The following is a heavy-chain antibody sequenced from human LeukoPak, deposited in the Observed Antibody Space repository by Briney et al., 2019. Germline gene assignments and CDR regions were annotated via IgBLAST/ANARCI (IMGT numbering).Heavy chain of an antibody. Sequence: PSETLSLTCAVYGGSFSGYYWSWIRQPPGKGLEWIGYIYYSGSTNYNPSLKSRVTISVDTSKNQFSLKLSSVTAADTAVYYCASQDSSGYYPSPYFDYWGQGTLVTVSS. CDR2: IYYSGST. CDR3: ASQDSSGYYPSPYFDY. V-gene: IGHV4-59*01. CDR1: GGSFSGYY. J-gene: IGHJ4*02. D-gene: IGHD3-22*01.